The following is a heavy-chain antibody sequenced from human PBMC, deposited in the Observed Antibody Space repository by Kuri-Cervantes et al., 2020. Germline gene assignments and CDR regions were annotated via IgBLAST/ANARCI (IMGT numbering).Heavy chain of an antibody. CDR1: GFSFSDYG. Sequence: GGSLRLSCAASGFSFSDYGMHWVRQAPGKGLEWVAFIRYDGSNKHYADSVKGRFTVTRDNSKNTYYLQMSSLRAEDTAVYYCARDHEQQGYFDYWGQGTLVTVSS. J-gene: IGHJ4*02. V-gene: IGHV3-30*02. CDR2: IRYDGSNK. CDR3: ARDHEQQGYFDY. D-gene: IGHD6-13*01.